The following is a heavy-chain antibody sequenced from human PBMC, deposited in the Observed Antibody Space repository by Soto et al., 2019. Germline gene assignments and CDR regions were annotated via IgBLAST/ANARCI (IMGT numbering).Heavy chain of an antibody. Sequence: EVQLVESGGGLVQPGGSLRLSCAASGFIFSNYWMHWVRQAPGKGLVWVSRINSDGSTTRYAASVKGRITISRDNAKKTLYLQMNSLRAEDTAVYYCAREQPYYYDSSGYSPDYFDYWGQGTLVTVSS. V-gene: IGHV3-74*01. CDR3: AREQPYYYDSSGYSPDYFDY. CDR2: INSDGSTT. J-gene: IGHJ4*02. CDR1: GFIFSNYW. D-gene: IGHD3-22*01.